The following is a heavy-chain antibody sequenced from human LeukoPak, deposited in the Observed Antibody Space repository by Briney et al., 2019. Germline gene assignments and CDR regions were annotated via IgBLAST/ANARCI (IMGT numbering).Heavy chain of an antibody. CDR1: GFNFNYYA. CDR3: AKRGGGGWGAFDY. D-gene: IGHD6-19*01. J-gene: IGHJ4*02. V-gene: IGHV3-23*01. Sequence: GGSLRLSCAASGFNFNYYAMSWVRQAPGKGLEWVSTLGTTSGNTFYADSVKGRFTISSDNSKNTLYLHMSSLRAEDTAIYYCAKRGGGGWGAFDYWGQGTLVTVSS. CDR2: LGTTSGNT.